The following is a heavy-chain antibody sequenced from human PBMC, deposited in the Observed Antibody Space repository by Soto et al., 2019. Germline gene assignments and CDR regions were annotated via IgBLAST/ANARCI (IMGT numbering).Heavy chain of an antibody. CDR1: GYTFTSYA. Sequence: QVQLVQSGAEEKKPGASVKVSCKASGYTFTSYAMHWVRQAPGQRLEWMGWINAGNGNTKYSQKFQGRVTITRDTSASTAYMELSILRSEDTAVYYCARSIVVVTALAYWGQGTLVTVSS. J-gene: IGHJ4*02. CDR3: ARSIVVVTALAY. D-gene: IGHD2-21*02. CDR2: INAGNGNT. V-gene: IGHV1-3*05.